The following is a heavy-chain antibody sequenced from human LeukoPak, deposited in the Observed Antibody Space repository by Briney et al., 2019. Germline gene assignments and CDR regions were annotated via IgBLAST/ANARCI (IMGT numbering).Heavy chain of an antibody. V-gene: IGHV3-30*03. D-gene: IGHD3-10*01. Sequence: GGSLRLSCAASGFTFSSYGMHWVRQAPGKGLKWVAVISYDGSNKYYADSVKGRFIISRDNSKNTLYLQMNSLRAEDTAVYYCASPLGFGGFDFDYWGQGTLVTVSS. CDR2: ISYDGSNK. CDR1: GFTFSSYG. CDR3: ASPLGFGGFDFDY. J-gene: IGHJ4*02.